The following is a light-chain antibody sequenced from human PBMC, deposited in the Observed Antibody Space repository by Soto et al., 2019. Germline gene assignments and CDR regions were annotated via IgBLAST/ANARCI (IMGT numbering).Light chain of an antibody. CDR1: QSVSRNY. V-gene: IGKV3-20*01. CDR2: GAS. J-gene: IGKJ1*01. Sequence: IGLTLSAGALSLSQGERATLSCRASQSVSRNYLVWYQQKPGQAPRLLIYGASSRATGIPDRFSGSGSGTDFTLTISKLEPEDFAVYYCPQSGSSPWTFGQGTKLAIK. CDR3: PQSGSSPWT.